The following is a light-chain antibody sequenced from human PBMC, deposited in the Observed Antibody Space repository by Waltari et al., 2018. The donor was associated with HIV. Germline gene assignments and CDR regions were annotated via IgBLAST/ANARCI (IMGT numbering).Light chain of an antibody. V-gene: IGLV1-44*01. CDR1: SSTIGSNT. CDR2: SND. Sequence: QSVLTQPPSASGTPGQRVTIPCSGSSSTIGSNTVNWYQQVPGTAPKLLIYSNDQRPSGVPDRFSGSKSGTSASLAISGLQSEDEADYYCAAWDDSLDGFVFGTGTKVTVL. CDR3: AAWDDSLDGFV. J-gene: IGLJ1*01.